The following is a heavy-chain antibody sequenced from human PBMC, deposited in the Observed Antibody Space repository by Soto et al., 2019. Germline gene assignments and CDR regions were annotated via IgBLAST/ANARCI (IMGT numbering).Heavy chain of an antibody. D-gene: IGHD3-22*01. CDR3: ASQDSLDAFDI. CDR2: INAGNGNT. J-gene: IGHJ3*02. CDR1: GYTFTSYA. V-gene: IGHV1-3*01. Sequence: QVQLVQSGAEVKKPGASVKVSCKASGYTFTSYAMHWVRQAPGQRLEGMGWINAGNGNTKYSQKFQGRVPITRDTSASTAYMELSSLRSEDTAVYYCASQDSLDAFDIWGQGTMVTVSS.